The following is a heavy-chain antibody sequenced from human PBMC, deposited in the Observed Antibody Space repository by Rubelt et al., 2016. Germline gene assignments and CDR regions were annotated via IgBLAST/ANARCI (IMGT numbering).Heavy chain of an antibody. Sequence: QVQLVQSGAEVKKPGASVKVSCKASGYTFTGYYMHWVRQAPGQGLEWMGWINPNSGGTNYAQKFQGRVTMTRDTSISTAYMELSRLGSDDTAVYYCARFAIGGHSSGYLFDYWGQGTLVTVSS. CDR1: GYTFTGYY. CDR2: INPNSGGT. D-gene: IGHD3-22*01. J-gene: IGHJ4*02. CDR3: ARFAIGGHSSGYLFDY. V-gene: IGHV1-2*02.